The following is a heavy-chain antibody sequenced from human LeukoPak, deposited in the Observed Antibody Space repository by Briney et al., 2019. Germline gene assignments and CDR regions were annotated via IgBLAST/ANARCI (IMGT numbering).Heavy chain of an antibody. V-gene: IGHV4-34*01. J-gene: IGHJ6*02. Sequence: SETLSLTCAVYGGSFSGYYWSWIRQPPGKGLEWIGEINHRRSTNYNPSLKSRVTMSVDTSKNQFSLNLSSVTAADTAVYYCARLEAAAGPYHYYYGMDVWGQGTTVTVSS. CDR1: GGSFSGYY. CDR3: ARLEAAAGPYHYYYGMDV. D-gene: IGHD6-13*01. CDR2: INHRRST.